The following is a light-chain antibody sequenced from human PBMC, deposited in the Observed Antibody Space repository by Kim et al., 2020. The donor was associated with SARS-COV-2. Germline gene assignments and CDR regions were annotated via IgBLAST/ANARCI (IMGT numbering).Light chain of an antibody. V-gene: IGLV3-19*01. CDR1: SLRTYY. Sequence: SSELTQDPAVSVALGQTVRITCQGDSLRTYYASWYQQKPGQAPVLVIYDENNRPSGIPDRFSASSSGNTASLTITGAQAEDEADYYCNSQDSSGNSYFFGTGTKVTVL. J-gene: IGLJ1*01. CDR2: DEN. CDR3: NSQDSSGNSYF.